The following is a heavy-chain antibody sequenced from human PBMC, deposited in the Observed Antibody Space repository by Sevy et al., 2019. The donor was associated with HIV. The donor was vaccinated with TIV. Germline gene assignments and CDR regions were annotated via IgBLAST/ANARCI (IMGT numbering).Heavy chain of an antibody. J-gene: IGHJ1*01. CDR3: TTDTLDSSGWYYGYFQH. D-gene: IGHD6-19*01. V-gene: IGHV3-15*01. CDR1: GFTFSNAW. Sequence: GGSLRLSCAASGFTFSNAWMSWVRQAPGKGLEWVGRIKSKTDGGTTDYAAPVKGRFTISRDDSKNTLYLQMNSLKTEDTAVYCCTTDTLDSSGWYYGYFQHWGQGTLVTVSS. CDR2: IKSKTDGGTT.